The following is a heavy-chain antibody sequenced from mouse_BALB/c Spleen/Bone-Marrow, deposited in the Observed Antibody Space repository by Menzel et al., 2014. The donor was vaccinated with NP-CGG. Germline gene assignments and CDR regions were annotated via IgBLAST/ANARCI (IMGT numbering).Heavy chain of an antibody. Sequence: DVQLQESGAELVKPGASVKLSCTASGFNIKDTYMHWVKQRPEQGLEWIGRIDPANGNTKYDPKSQGKATITADTSSNTAYLQLSSLISEDTAVYYCARWEYYAKNYWGQGTSVTVSS. D-gene: IGHD4-1*01. CDR1: GFNIKDTY. J-gene: IGHJ4*01. CDR2: IDPANGNT. V-gene: IGHV14-3*02. CDR3: ARWEYYAKNY.